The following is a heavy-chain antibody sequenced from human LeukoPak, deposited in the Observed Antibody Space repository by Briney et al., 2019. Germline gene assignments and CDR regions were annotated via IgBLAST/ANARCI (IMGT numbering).Heavy chain of an antibody. CDR3: ARESRLRRENYYYGLDV. D-gene: IGHD1-26*01. J-gene: IGHJ6*02. Sequence: GGSLRLSCAASGFTFRSYGIHWVRRAPGKGLELVSLIYSEGNTYYADSVKGRFTIHRDTSKNTLYLQMNSQRADDAAVYYCARESRLRRENYYYGLDVWAQGTTVTVSS. V-gene: IGHV3-66*01. CDR2: IYSEGNT. CDR1: GFTFRSYG.